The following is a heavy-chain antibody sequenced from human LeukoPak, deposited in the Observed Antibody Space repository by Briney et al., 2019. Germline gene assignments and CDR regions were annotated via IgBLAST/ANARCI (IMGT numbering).Heavy chain of an antibody. CDR3: AREVYSSSRPADAFDI. D-gene: IGHD6-13*01. V-gene: IGHV3-7*01. CDR2: IMQDGSEK. CDR1: GFTFSTYW. Sequence: GGSLRLSCLGSGFTFSTYWMSWVRQAPGKGLEWVANIMQDGSEKNYVDSVKGRFTIPRDNARNSLYLQMSSLGAEDTAVYYCAREVYSSSRPADAFDIWGQGTVVTVSS. J-gene: IGHJ3*02.